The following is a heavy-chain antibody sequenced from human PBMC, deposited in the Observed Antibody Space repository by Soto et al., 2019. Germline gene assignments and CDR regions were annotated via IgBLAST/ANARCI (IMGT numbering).Heavy chain of an antibody. D-gene: IGHD3-16*01. Sequence: EVQLVESGGGFVNPGGSLRLSCAASGFTFSNAWMEWVRQAPGKGLEWVGRIYSKTDGGATAYAAPVKGRFTVSRDDLRTTLYLQMNSLKTDDTALYYCTTAYAPWGYWGQGTLVTVSS. CDR1: GFTFSNAW. CDR3: TTAYAPWGY. CDR2: IYSKTDGGAT. V-gene: IGHV3-15*07. J-gene: IGHJ4*02.